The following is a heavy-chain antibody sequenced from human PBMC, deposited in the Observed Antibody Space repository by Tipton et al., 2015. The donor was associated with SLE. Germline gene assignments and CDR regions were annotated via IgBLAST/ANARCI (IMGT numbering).Heavy chain of an antibody. CDR2: MGPNSGNT. J-gene: IGHJ4*02. D-gene: IGHD3-10*01. CDR1: GGTLSSFT. V-gene: IGHV1-8*02. Sequence: QLVQSGAEVKKPGSSVKVSCRTSGGTLSSFTINWVRQAPGQGLEWMGWMGPNSGNTGYAQKFQGRVTMTRNTSTTTAYMELSSLTSEDTAVYYCTRGLRFTMVQGVEYWGQGTLVTVSS. CDR3: TRGLRFTMVQGVEY.